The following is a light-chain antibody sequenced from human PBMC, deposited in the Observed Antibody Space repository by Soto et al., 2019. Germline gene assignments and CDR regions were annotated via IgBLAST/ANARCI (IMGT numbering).Light chain of an antibody. J-gene: IGKJ2*01. Sequence: ETVMTQSPATLSVSPGERATLSCRASQSVSSNLAWYQQKPGQAPRLLIYGASTRATGIPARFSGSGSGTEFTLTISSLQSEDFAVYYCQQYHYWPPYTFGQGTKLEIK. CDR1: QSVSSN. CDR3: QQYHYWPPYT. V-gene: IGKV3-15*01. CDR2: GAS.